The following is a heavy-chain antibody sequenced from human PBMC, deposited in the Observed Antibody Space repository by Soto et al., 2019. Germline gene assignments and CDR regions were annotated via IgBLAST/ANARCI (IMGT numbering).Heavy chain of an antibody. Sequence: EVQLLESGGGLVQPGGSLRLSCAASGFTFSSYAMTWVRQAPGEGLEWVSSISSSGGRAFYADSVKGRFTMSRDNSKNTLYLQMNSLRAEDTAVYYCAKDQATGWFDPWGQGTLVTVSS. CDR3: AKDQATGWFDP. CDR2: ISSSGGRA. CDR1: GFTFSSYA. J-gene: IGHJ5*02. V-gene: IGHV3-23*01.